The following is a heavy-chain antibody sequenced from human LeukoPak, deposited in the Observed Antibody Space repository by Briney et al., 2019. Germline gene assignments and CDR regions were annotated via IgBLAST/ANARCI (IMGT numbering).Heavy chain of an antibody. CDR1: GFTFSSYW. Sequence: GGSLRLSCAASGFTFSSYWMSWVRQAPGKGLEWVANIKLDGSQKFYVDSVKGRFTISRDNAKNSLYLQMNSLRGEDTAGYYCARERPASASAFDSWGQGTLVTVSS. D-gene: IGHD2-2*01. V-gene: IGHV3-7*01. CDR2: IKLDGSQK. J-gene: IGHJ4*02. CDR3: ARERPASASAFDS.